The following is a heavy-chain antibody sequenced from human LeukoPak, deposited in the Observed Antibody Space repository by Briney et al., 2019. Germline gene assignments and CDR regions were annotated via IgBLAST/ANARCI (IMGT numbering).Heavy chain of an antibody. J-gene: IGHJ4*02. CDR3: ATSSNYDFWSGYFKGGYFDY. Sequence: ASVKVSCKVSEYTLTELSMHWVRQAPGKGLEWMGGFDPEDGETIYAQKFQGRVTMTEDTSTDTAYMELSSLRSEDTAVYYCATSSNYDFWSGYFKGGYFDYWGQGTLVTVSS. D-gene: IGHD3-3*01. CDR2: FDPEDGET. V-gene: IGHV1-24*01. CDR1: EYTLTELS.